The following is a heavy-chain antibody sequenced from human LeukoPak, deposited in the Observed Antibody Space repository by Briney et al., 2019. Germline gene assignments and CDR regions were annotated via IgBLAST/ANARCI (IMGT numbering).Heavy chain of an antibody. D-gene: IGHD2-21*02. Sequence: SETLSLTCTVSGGSISSYYWSWIRQPPGKGLEWIGYIYTIGSTNYNPSLESRVTMSVDTSKSHFSLKLSSVTAADTAVYYCARTVVVTAIHYFDYWGQGTLVTVSS. CDR2: IYTIGST. V-gene: IGHV4-4*09. CDR3: ARTVVVTAIHYFDY. J-gene: IGHJ4*02. CDR1: GGSISSYY.